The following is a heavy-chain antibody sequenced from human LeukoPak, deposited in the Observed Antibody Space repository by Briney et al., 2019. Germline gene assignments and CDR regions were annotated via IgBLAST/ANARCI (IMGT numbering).Heavy chain of an antibody. D-gene: IGHD3-22*01. CDR2: IYYSGST. CDR1: GGSISSGDYY. CDR3: ARADGDYSDSSGPYYFHY. Sequence: SETLSLTCTVSGGSISSGDYYWSWIRQPPGKGLEWIGYIYYSGSTYYNPSLKSRVTISEDTSKNQFSLKLSSVTAADTAVYYCARADGDYSDSSGPYYFHYWGQGTLVTVSS. J-gene: IGHJ4*02. V-gene: IGHV4-30-4*01.